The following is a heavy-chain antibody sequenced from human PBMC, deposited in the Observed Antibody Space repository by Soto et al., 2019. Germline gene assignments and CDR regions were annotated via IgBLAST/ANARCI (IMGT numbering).Heavy chain of an antibody. Sequence: ASVKVSCKASGYTFTSYYMHWVRQAPGQGLEWMGIINPSGGSTSYAQKFQGRVTMTRDTSTSTVYMELSSLRSEDTAVYYCARDEMRASLPAANYSVVYYYYGMDFWGQGTTVTVSS. D-gene: IGHD2-2*01. CDR2: INPSGGST. CDR3: ARDEMRASLPAANYSVVYYYYGMDF. CDR1: GYTFTSYY. J-gene: IGHJ6*02. V-gene: IGHV1-46*01.